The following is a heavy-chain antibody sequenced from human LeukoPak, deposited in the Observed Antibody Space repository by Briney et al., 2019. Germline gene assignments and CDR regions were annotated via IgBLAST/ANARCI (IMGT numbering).Heavy chain of an antibody. D-gene: IGHD3-16*01. CDR2: INSDGSTT. CDR1: GFTFSDYW. V-gene: IGHV3-74*01. CDR3: ARSGGGYFDY. Sequence: GGSLRLSCAASGFTFSDYWMHWVRQAPRKGLVWVSRINSDGSTTSYADTVRGRFTISRDNAKNTLYVQMNSLIAEDTAVYYCARSGGGYFDYWGQGTLVTVSS. J-gene: IGHJ4*02.